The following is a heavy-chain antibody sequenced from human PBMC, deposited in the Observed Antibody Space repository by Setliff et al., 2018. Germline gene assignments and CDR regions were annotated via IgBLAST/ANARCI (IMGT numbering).Heavy chain of an antibody. J-gene: IGHJ4*02. Sequence: ASVKVSCKASGYTLTNYYMHWVRQAPGQGLEWMGIINPSGGLTRYAQKFQGRVTMTRDTSTSTVYMEVSSLRSEDTAVYYCARGPGPSVVVAMPFDRWGQGTLVTVPQ. CDR2: INPSGGLT. CDR1: GYTLTNYY. V-gene: IGHV1-46*03. CDR3: ARGPGPSVVVAMPFDR. D-gene: IGHD5-12*01.